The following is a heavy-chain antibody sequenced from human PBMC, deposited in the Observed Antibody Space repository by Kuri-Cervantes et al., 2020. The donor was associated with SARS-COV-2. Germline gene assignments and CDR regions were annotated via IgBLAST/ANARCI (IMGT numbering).Heavy chain of an antibody. D-gene: IGHD6-13*01. CDR2: INHSVST. J-gene: IGHJ5*02. CDR3: ASERAVFFRGYSSSWYGGWFDP. V-gene: IGHV4-34*01. CDR1: GGSISSYY. Sequence: SETLSLTCTVSGGSISSYYWSWIRQPPGKGLEWTGEINHSVSTHYNPSLKGRVTVSVDTSKKQFSLKQSSVTAADTAVYYFASERAVFFRGYSSSWYGGWFDPWGQGTRVT.